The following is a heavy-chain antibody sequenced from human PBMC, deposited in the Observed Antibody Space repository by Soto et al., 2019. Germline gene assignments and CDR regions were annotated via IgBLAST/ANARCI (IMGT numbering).Heavy chain of an antibody. CDR1: GYSFTAYY. CDR3: ASPGGPDSGGYYYFDY. D-gene: IGHD3-22*01. J-gene: IGHJ4*02. Sequence: ASVKVSCKPSGYSFTAYYMHWVRQAPGQGLEWMGWINPKSGATNYPQKFQGRVTMTGDTSVSTAYMELSSLRSDDTAVYYCASPGGPDSGGYYYFDYWGQGSLVTVS. CDR2: INPKSGAT. V-gene: IGHV1-2*02.